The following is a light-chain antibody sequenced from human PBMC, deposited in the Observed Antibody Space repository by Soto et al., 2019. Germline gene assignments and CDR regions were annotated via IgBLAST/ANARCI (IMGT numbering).Light chain of an antibody. CDR3: QQYDTSPYT. CDR1: QSVGNRY. CDR2: GAS. Sequence: EIVLTQSPGTLSLSPGERATLSCRASQSVGNRYLAWYQQKPGRAPRLLIYGASSRATGIPDRFSGSGSGTDFTLTISRLEPEDFAVYYCQQYDTSPYTFGQGTQLEIK. V-gene: IGKV3-20*01. J-gene: IGKJ2*01.